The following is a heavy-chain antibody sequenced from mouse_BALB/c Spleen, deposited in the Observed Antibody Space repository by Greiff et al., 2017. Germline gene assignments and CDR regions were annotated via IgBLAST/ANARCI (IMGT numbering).Heavy chain of an antibody. CDR1: GYTFTSYW. V-gene: IGHV1-7*01. J-gene: IGHJ4*01. CDR3: ARRAFYYYAMDY. CDR2: INPSTGYT. D-gene: IGHD3-3*01. Sequence: VQLQESGAELAKPGASVKMSCKASGYTFTSYWMHWVKQRPGQGLEWIGYINPSTGYTEYNQKFKDKATLTADKSSSTAYMQLSSLTSEDSAVYYCARRAFYYYAMDYWGQGTSVTVSS.